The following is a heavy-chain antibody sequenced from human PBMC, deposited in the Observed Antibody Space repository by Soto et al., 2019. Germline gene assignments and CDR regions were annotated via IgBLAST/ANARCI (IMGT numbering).Heavy chain of an antibody. CDR3: ARGRYGDY. J-gene: IGHJ4*02. Sequence: QVHLVQSGAEVKKPGASVKVSCKGSGYGFTTYGITWVRQAPGQGLEWMAWISAHNGNTNYAQKHQGRVTVTRDTSTSTAYMELRSLRSDDTAVYYCARGRYGDYWGQGALVTASS. V-gene: IGHV1-18*01. D-gene: IGHD1-1*01. CDR2: ISAHNGNT. CDR1: GYGFTTYG.